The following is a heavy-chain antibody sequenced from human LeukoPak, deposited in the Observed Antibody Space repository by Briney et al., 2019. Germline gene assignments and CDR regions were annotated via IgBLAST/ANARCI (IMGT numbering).Heavy chain of an antibody. V-gene: IGHV3-21*01. CDR1: GFTLSDYS. CDR2: IGGTGTYI. Sequence: GGSLRLSCAASGFTLSDYSMNWVRQAPGKGLEWVSSIGGTGTYIYYADSVKGRFTISRDNAKNSVYLQMNSLRAEDTAVYYCARGKYYFDYWGQGTLVTVSS. J-gene: IGHJ4*02. CDR3: ARGKYYFDY.